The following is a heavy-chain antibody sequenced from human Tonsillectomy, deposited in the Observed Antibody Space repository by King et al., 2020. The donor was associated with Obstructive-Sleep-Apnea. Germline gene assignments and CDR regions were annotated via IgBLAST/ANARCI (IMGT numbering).Heavy chain of an antibody. J-gene: IGHJ4*02. D-gene: IGHD3-22*01. V-gene: IGHV4-31*03. Sequence: VQLQESGPGLVKPSQTLSLTCTVSGGSLSSGAYYWSWIRQHPGKGLEWIGYIYYSGSTYYNPSLKSRVAISVDTSKNQLSLKVNSVTAADTAVYDCARSYYYDSGGPRGGFFFDYWGQGTLVTVSS. CDR2: IYYSGST. CDR1: GGSLSSGAYY. CDR3: ARSYYYDSGGPRGGFFFDY.